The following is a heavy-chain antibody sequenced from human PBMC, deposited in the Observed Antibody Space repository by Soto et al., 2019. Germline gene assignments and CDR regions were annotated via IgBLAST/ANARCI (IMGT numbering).Heavy chain of an antibody. J-gene: IGHJ2*01. V-gene: IGHV3-23*01. CDR3: AKAGGFGGYWYFDL. D-gene: IGHD3-10*01. CDR2: ISGSGGST. Sequence: EVQLLESGGGLVQPGGSLRLSCAASGFTFSSYAMSWVRQAPGKGLEWVSAISGSGGSTYYADSVKGRFTISGDNSKNPLYLQMNSLRAEDTAVYYCAKAGGFGGYWYFDLWGRGTLVTVSS. CDR1: GFTFSSYA.